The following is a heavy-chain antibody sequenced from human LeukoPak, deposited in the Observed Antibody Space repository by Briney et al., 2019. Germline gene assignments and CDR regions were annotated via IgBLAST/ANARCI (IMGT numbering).Heavy chain of an antibody. D-gene: IGHD2-2*01. CDR1: GGSISSSSYY. Sequence: PSETLSLTCTVSGGSISSSSYYWSWIRQPPGKGLEWIGEINHSGSTNYNPSLKSRVTISVDTSKDQSSLKLSSVTAADTAVYYCARSYWGSTTRFGYWGQGTLVTVSS. CDR3: ARSYWGSTTRFGY. J-gene: IGHJ4*02. CDR2: INHSGST. V-gene: IGHV4-39*07.